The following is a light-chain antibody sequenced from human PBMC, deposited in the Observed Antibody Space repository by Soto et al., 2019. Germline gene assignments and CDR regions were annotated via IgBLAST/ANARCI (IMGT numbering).Light chain of an antibody. J-gene: IGKJ1*01. CDR1: QSISSW. CDR3: QQYNSSWT. Sequence: DIQMTQSPSTLSASVGDRVTITCRASQSISSWLAWYQQKPGKAPKLLIYDASSLKSGVPSRFSGSGSGTEVTLTISSLQPDDFATYYCQQYNSSWTCGQGTKVEIK. CDR2: DAS. V-gene: IGKV1-5*01.